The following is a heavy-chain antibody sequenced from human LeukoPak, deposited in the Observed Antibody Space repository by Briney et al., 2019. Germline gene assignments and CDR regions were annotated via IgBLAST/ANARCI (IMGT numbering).Heavy chain of an antibody. CDR1: GGSISSYY. D-gene: IGHD3-22*01. CDR3: ARVGDYYDSSGYPRYYFDY. J-gene: IGHJ4*02. CDR2: IYYSGST. V-gene: IGHV4-59*01. Sequence: PSETLSLTCTVSGGSISSYYWSWIRQPPGKGLVWIGYIYYSGSTNYNPSLKSRVTISVDTSKNQFSLKLSSVTAADTAVYYCARVGDYYDSSGYPRYYFDYWGQGTLVTVSS.